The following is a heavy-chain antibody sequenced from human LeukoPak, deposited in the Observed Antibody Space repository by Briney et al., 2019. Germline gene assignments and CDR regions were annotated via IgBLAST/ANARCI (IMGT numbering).Heavy chain of an antibody. J-gene: IGHJ4*02. CDR1: GFSFSNHY. D-gene: IGHD3-9*01. CDR2: INEDGSNK. Sequence: GGSLRLSCTASGFSFSNHYMRWIRQAPGKGLEWVANINEDGSNKWHLGSVKGRVTTSRDNAKNSLSLQLNRLRVEDTPVYYCARGHYDVLAASYKWTPDYWGQGTLVTVSS. V-gene: IGHV3-7*01. CDR3: ARGHYDVLAASYKWTPDY.